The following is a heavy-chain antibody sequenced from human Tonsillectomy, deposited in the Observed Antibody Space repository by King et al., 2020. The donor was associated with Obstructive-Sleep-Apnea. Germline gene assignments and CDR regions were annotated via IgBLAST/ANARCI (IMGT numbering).Heavy chain of an antibody. V-gene: IGHV3-30-3*01. CDR1: GFTFSSYS. CDR3: AYFDSSGYYSYFDY. J-gene: IGHJ4*02. Sequence: QLVQSGGGVVQPGRSLRRSCAASGFTFSSYSMHWVRQAPGNGLEWWALISYDGNKNYSADSVKGRFTISRDNSNSALFLQMNSLRAEDTAVYYCAYFDSSGYYSYFDYWGQGTLVTVSS. CDR2: ISYDGNKN. D-gene: IGHD3-22*01.